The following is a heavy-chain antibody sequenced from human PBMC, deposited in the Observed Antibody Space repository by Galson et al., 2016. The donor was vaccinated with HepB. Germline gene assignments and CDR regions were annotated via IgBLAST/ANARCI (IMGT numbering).Heavy chain of an antibody. D-gene: IGHD3-16*01. V-gene: IGHV3-53*01. CDR1: GFTFGDYA. Sequence: LRLSCATSGFTFGDYAMSWFRQAPGKGLEWVSIVYSDGSTYYSDSVRGRFTISRDNSNNIVYLQMNSLRAEDTAVYFCAKNKATARVWGHYYYYMDVWGKGTTVTVSS. J-gene: IGHJ6*03. CDR3: AKNKATARVWGHYYYYMDV. CDR2: VYSDGST.